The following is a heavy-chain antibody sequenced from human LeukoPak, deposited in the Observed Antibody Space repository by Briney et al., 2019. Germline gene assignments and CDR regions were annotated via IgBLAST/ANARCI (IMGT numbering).Heavy chain of an antibody. CDR2: TRNKANSYST. D-gene: IGHD1-26*01. CDR1: GFTFSDHY. J-gene: IGHJ4*02. Sequence: PGGSLRLSCAASGFTFSDHYMDWVRQAPGKGLEWVGRTRNKANSYSTEYAASVKGRFTISRDESKNSLYLQMNSLKTEDTAVYYCGRSRAGAIDYWGQGTLVTVSS. V-gene: IGHV3-72*01. CDR3: GRSRAGAIDY.